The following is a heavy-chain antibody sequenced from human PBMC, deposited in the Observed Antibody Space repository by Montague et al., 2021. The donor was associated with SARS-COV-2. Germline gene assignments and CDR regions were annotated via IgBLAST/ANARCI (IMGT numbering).Heavy chain of an antibody. J-gene: IGHJ6*02. D-gene: IGHD3-22*01. V-gene: IGHV4-59*01. Sequence: SETLSLTCTVSGGSISNDYWSWIRQPPGRGLEWIGYIYYSWSTDYSPSLKSRVTISLDTSKNQFSLKVTSVTAADTAVYYCARGGGYYNYGLDGWGPGTTVTVSS. CDR2: IYYSWST. CDR1: GGSISNDY. CDR3: ARGGGYYNYGLDG.